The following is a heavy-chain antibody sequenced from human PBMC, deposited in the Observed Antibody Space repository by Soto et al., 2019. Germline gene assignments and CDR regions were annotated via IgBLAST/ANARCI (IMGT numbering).Heavy chain of an antibody. CDR1: GFTFSSYG. CDR2: ISYYGSNK. CDR3: AKDQGSGWNYYYYGMDV. V-gene: IGHV3-30*18. Sequence: PGGSLRLSCAASGFTFSSYGMHWVRQAPGKGLEWVAVISYYGSNKYYADSVKGRFTISRDNSKNTLYLQMNSLRAEDTAVYYCAKDQGSGWNYYYYGMDVWGQGTTVTVSS. J-gene: IGHJ6*02. D-gene: IGHD6-19*01.